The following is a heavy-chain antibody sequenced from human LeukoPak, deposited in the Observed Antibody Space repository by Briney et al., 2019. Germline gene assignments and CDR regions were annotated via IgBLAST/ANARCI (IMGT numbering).Heavy chain of an antibody. Sequence: GGSLRLSCAASGFTFSDYYMSWIRQAPGKGLEWVSYISSSSSYTNYADSVKGRFTISRDNAKNSLYLQMNSLRAEDTAVYYCARDMAGGQQLANPGWFDPWGQGTLVTVSS. CDR2: ISSSSSYT. CDR1: GFTFSDYY. J-gene: IGHJ5*02. D-gene: IGHD6-13*01. V-gene: IGHV3-11*06. CDR3: ARDMAGGQQLANPGWFDP.